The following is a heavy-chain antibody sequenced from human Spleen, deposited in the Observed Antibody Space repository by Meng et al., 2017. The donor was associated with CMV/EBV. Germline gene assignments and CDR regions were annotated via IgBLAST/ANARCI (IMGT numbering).Heavy chain of an antibody. D-gene: IGHD3-10*01. CDR2: FVNYRDT. CDR1: PYAFGTYG. J-gene: IGHJ4*02. CDR3: VKGTPGRSYCDY. V-gene: IGHV1-18*01. Sequence: QVPRLQSGPEVKKPGAYVRVSCKASPYAFGTYGISWVRQAPGLGLEWMGWFVNYRDTYPAPKFQDRVTMTTDTHTNTVIMELRSLTSDDTAVYYCVKGTPGRSYCDYWGQGTLVTVSS.